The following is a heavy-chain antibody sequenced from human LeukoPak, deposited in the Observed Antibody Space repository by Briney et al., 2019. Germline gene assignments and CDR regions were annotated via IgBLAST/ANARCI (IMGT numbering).Heavy chain of an antibody. CDR1: GFTVSSNY. D-gene: IGHD3-22*01. Sequence: GGSLRLSCAASGFTVSSNYMSWVRQAPGKGLEWVSVIYSGGSTYYADSVKGRFTISRDNSKNTLYLQMNSLRAEDTAVYYCARPRYTNYDSSGYYYPYYFDYWGQGTLVTVSS. CDR2: IYSGGST. V-gene: IGHV3-66*01. CDR3: ARPRYTNYDSSGYYYPYYFDY. J-gene: IGHJ4*02.